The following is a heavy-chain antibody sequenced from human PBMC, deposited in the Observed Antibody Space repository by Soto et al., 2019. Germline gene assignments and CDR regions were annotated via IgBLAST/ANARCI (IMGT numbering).Heavy chain of an antibody. CDR3: ASAYSSGWYSRFDYYYMDV. V-gene: IGHV4-59*08. Sequence: KSSETLSLTCTVSGGCISSYYWSWIRQPPGKGLEWIGYIYYSGSTNYNPSLKSRVTISVDTSKNQFSLKLSSVTAADTAVYYCASAYSSGWYSRFDYYYMDVWGKGTTVTVSS. CDR2: IYYSGST. CDR1: GGCISSYY. D-gene: IGHD6-19*01. J-gene: IGHJ6*03.